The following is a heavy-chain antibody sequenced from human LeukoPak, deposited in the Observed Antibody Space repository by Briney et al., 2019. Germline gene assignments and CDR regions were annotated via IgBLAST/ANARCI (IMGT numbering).Heavy chain of an antibody. J-gene: IGHJ3*02. Sequence: GGSLRLSCTVSGFIFSDFSMSWVRHPPGEGRGCMAFIRSDGSNKYYAHSVTGRFTISRDNSTNTLYPQMNSLRADDTAVYYCSTDRDNYDSSGQGGYAFDIWGQGTMVTVSS. CDR3: STDRDNYDSSGQGGYAFDI. CDR1: GFIFSDFS. CDR2: IRSDGSNK. D-gene: IGHD3-22*01. V-gene: IGHV3-30*02.